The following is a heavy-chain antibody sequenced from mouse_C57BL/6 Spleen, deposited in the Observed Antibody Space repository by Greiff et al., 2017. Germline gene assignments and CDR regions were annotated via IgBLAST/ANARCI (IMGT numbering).Heavy chain of an antibody. CDR2: IYPGDGDT. V-gene: IGHV1-80*01. Sequence: VQLQQSGAELVKPGASVKISCKASGYAFSSYWMNWVKQRPGKGLEGIGQIYPGDGDTNYNGKFKGKATLTADKSSSTAYMQLSSLTSEDSAVYFCARSITTVVASDVWGTGTTVTVSS. CDR1: GYAFSSYW. J-gene: IGHJ1*03. D-gene: IGHD1-1*01. CDR3: ARSITTVVASDV.